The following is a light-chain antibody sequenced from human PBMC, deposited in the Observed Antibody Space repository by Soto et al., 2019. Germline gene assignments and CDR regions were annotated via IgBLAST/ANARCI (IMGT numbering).Light chain of an antibody. CDR3: QSYDSSLSGSV. V-gene: IGLV1-40*01. J-gene: IGLJ1*01. CDR2: GNS. CDR1: SSNIGAGYD. Sequence: QSVLTQPPSVSGAPGQRVTISCTGSSSNIGAGYDVHWYQQLPGTAPKLLIYGNSNRPSGVPDRFSGSKSGTSASLAITGLQSEDEADYYCQSYDSSLSGSVFVPGTKLTVL.